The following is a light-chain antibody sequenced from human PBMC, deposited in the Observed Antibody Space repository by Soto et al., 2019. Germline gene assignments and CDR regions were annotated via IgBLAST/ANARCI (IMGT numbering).Light chain of an antibody. Sequence: EVVLTQSPATLYLSPGERATLSCRASQSVSRNLAWYQQKPGQAPRLLIYRASTRATGIPARFSGSGSGTDFSLSISSLQPEDFAVDYCQQRTDWHRTFGQGTKVEVK. J-gene: IGKJ1*01. CDR3: QQRTDWHRT. CDR1: QSVSRN. CDR2: RAS. V-gene: IGKV3-11*01.